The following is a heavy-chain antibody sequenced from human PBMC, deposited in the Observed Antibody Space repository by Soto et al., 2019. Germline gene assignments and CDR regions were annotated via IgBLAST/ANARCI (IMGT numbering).Heavy chain of an antibody. V-gene: IGHV4-61*01. Sequence: PSETLSLTCTVSGGSVSSGSYYWSWIRQPPGKGLEWLGYIYYSGSTNYNPSLKSRVTISVETSKNQFSLKLSSVTAAAPAVYYCARDSGSSEYFDYWGQGTLVTVSS. CDR3: ARDSGSSEYFDY. J-gene: IGHJ4*02. CDR2: IYYSGST. D-gene: IGHD6-6*01. CDR1: GGSVSSGSYY.